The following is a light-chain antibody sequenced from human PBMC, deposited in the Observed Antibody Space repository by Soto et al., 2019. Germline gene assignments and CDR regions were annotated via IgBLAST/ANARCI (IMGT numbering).Light chain of an antibody. CDR1: QSLSSN. CDR2: GAS. V-gene: IGKV3-15*01. Sequence: EIVMTQSPATLSVSPGERATLSCRASQSLSSNLAWYQHKPGQAPRLLIYGASTRATGTPARFSSSGSGTEFTLSISSLQSEDFAIYYYQQYNDWPPYTFGQGTKLESK. J-gene: IGKJ2*01. CDR3: QQYNDWPPYT.